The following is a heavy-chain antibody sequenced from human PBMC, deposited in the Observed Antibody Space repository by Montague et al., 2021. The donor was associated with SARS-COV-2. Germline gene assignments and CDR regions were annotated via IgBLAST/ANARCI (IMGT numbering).Heavy chain of an antibody. D-gene: IGHD3-10*01. Sequence: SETLSLTCSVSSGPIISSGYYWGWIRQPPGKELEWIGNIYYSGTTYYNPSLQSRGTISVDTSMNHLSLRLSSVTAADTAVYFCARGMIRGVTTPFDYWGQGSQVTVSS. CDR2: IYYSGTT. J-gene: IGHJ4*02. CDR3: ARGMIRGVTTPFDY. CDR1: SGPIISSGYY. V-gene: IGHV4-39*02.